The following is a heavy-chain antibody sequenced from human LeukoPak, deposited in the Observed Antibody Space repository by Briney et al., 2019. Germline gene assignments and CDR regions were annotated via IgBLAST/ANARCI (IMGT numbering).Heavy chain of an antibody. V-gene: IGHV1-2*02. CDR2: INPNSGGT. D-gene: IGHD3-9*01. Sequence: ASVKVSCKASGYTFTGYYMHWVRQAPGQGLEWMGWINPNSGGTNYAQKFQGRVTMTRDTSISTAYMELSRLRSDDTAVYYCARSANYDILTGYSDYWGQGTLVTVSS. CDR3: ARSANYDILTGYSDY. J-gene: IGHJ4*02. CDR1: GYTFTGYY.